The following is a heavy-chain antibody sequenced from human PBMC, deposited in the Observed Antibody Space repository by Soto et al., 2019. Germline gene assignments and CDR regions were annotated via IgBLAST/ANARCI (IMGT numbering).Heavy chain of an antibody. V-gene: IGHV3-74*01. CDR3: ARDVSNSVDY. CDR2: IGSDGRST. J-gene: IGHJ4*02. CDR1: GFTFSTYW. Sequence: EVQLVESGGGLVQPGGSLRLSCAASGFTFSTYWMHWVRQVPGKGLVWVSRIGSDGRSTNYAGSVKDRFTISRDNAKNTLYLQMNSLRGEDTAVYYCARDVSNSVDYWGQGTLVTVSS. D-gene: IGHD4-4*01.